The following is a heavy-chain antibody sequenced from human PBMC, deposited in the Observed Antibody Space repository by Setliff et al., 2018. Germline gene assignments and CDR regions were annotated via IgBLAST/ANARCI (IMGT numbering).Heavy chain of an antibody. Sequence: SETLSLTCAVYGESFSGHYWSWIRQPPGKGLEWIGEINHSGSTNYNPSLKSRVTISVDTSKNQFSLKLSSVAAADTAVYYCARQDRFYDRSVFVEYFQHWGQGALVTVS. CDR2: INHSGST. V-gene: IGHV4-34*01. CDR3: ARQDRFYDRSVFVEYFQH. J-gene: IGHJ1*01. D-gene: IGHD3-22*01. CDR1: GESFSGHY.